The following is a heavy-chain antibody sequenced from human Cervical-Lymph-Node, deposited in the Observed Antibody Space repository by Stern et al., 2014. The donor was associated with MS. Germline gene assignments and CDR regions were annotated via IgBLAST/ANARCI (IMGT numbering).Heavy chain of an antibody. V-gene: IGHV5-51*01. J-gene: IGHJ4*02. CDR2: IYPYDSDT. Sequence: VQLMQSGAEVKTPGESLKISCKLSGYSFTIYYIAWVRQMPGKGLEWMGVIYPYDSDTTYNPSFQGQVTISADKSIPTAYLQWSSLRASDTAMYYCARHVQGFDYWGQGTLVTVSS. CDR1: GYSFTIYY. CDR3: ARHVQGFDY.